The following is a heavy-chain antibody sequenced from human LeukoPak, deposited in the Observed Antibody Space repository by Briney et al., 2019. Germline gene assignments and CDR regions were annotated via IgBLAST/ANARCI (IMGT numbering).Heavy chain of an antibody. V-gene: IGHV3-30*18. D-gene: IGHD3-10*01. CDR1: GFTFSIYG. CDR2: ISYDGSDN. CDR3: AKDRGGSGSYLFS. Sequence: PGGSLRLSCTASGFTFSIYGMHWVRQAPGKGLEWVAVISYDGSDNYYRDSVKGRFTISRDNSKNTLYLQMNSLRTEDTAVYYCAKDRGGSGSYLFSWGQGTLVTVSS. J-gene: IGHJ4*02.